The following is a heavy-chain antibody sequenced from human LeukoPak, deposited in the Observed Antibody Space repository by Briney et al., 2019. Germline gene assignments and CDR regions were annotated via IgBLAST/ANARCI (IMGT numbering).Heavy chain of an antibody. V-gene: IGHV5-10-1*01. J-gene: IGHJ6*04. Sequence: GESLKISCKGSGYSFTSYWISWVRQMPGKGLEWMGRIDPSDSYTNYSPSFQGHATISADKSISTAYLQWSSLKASDTAMYYCARNGPYYYGMDVWGKGTTVTVSS. CDR1: GYSFTSYW. CDR3: ARNGPYYYGMDV. D-gene: IGHD2-8*01. CDR2: IDPSDSYT.